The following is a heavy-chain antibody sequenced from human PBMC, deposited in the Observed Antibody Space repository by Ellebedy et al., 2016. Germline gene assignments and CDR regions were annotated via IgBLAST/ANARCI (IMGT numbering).Heavy chain of an antibody. CDR1: GFTFSNYY. CDR3: VRDLCGFSDS. J-gene: IGHJ4*02. D-gene: IGHD1-26*01. V-gene: IGHV3-74*01. Sequence: GGSLRLSXAASGFTFSNYYMHWVRQAPGKGLVWVSRINSDGSTTTYADSVKGRFTISRDNAKNTLYLQMNSLTAEDTAIYYCVRDLCGFSDSWGQGTLVTVSS. CDR2: INSDGSTT.